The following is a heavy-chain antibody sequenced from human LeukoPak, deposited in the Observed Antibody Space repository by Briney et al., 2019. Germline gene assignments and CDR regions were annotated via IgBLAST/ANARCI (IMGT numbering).Heavy chain of an antibody. J-gene: IGHJ4*02. CDR3: ARGRVYYYGSGRRDFDY. CDR1: GGSFSGYY. CDR2: INHSGST. V-gene: IGHV4-34*01. Sequence: SETLSLTCAVYGGSFSGYYWSWIRQPPGKGLGWIGEINHSGSTNYNPSLKSRVTISVDTSKNQFSLKLSSVTAADTAVYYCARGRVYYYGSGRRDFDYWGQGTLVTVSS. D-gene: IGHD3-10*01.